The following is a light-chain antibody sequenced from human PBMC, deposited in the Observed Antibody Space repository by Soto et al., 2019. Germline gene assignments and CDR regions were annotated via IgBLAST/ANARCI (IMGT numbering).Light chain of an antibody. CDR3: RSYPSTNTPCV. V-gene: IGLV2-14*01. J-gene: IGLJ7*01. Sequence: QSALTKPASVSGSPGQSITISCTGTSSDVGGYNYVSWYQHHPGKAPKLIIYEVSNRPSGISDRFSGSKSGNTASLTISGIQAEDEADYHCRSYPSTNTPCVFGGGTQLTVL. CDR2: EVS. CDR1: SSDVGGYNY.